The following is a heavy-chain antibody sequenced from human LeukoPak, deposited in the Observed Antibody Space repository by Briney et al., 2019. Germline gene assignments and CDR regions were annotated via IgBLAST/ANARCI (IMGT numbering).Heavy chain of an antibody. D-gene: IGHD3-9*01. CDR2: ISGSGGST. CDR3: GNAPSGGDILTGYRYSYSSYYLDV. J-gene: IGHJ6*03. V-gene: IGHV3-23*01. Sequence: GGSLRLSCEASGFTFSNYAMSWVRQAPGKGLEWVSAISGSGGSTYYADSVKGRFTISRDNGKNSLYLQMNSLRTEDTALYYCGNAPSGGDILTGYRYSYSSYYLDVWGKGTTVTVSS. CDR1: GFTFSNYA.